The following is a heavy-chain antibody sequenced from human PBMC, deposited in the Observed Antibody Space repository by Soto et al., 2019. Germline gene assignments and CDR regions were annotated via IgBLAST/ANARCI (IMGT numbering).Heavy chain of an antibody. D-gene: IGHD2-2*01. V-gene: IGHV1-2*04. CDR2: INPNSGGT. CDR1: GYTFTGYY. J-gene: IGHJ4*02. Sequence: QVQLVQSGAEVKKPGASVKVSCKASGYTFTGYYMHWVRQAPGQGLEWMGWINPNSGGTNYAQKFQGWVTMTRDTSIRTAYMELSRLRSDDTAVYYCAREGANCSSTSCYERYFDYWGQGTLVTVSS. CDR3: AREGANCSSTSCYERYFDY.